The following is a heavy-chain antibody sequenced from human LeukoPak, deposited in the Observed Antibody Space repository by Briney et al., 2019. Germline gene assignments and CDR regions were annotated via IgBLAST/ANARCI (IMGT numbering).Heavy chain of an antibody. CDR2: IYYSGST. CDR1: GGSISSSSYY. V-gene: IGHV4-39*07. Sequence: SETLSLTCTVSGGSISSSSYYWGWIRQPPGKGLEWIGSIYYSGSTYYNPSLKSRVTISVDTSKNQFSLKLSSVTAADTAVYYCARDGTGRMDYWGQGTLVTVSS. J-gene: IGHJ4*02. CDR3: ARDGTGRMDY. D-gene: IGHD1-1*01.